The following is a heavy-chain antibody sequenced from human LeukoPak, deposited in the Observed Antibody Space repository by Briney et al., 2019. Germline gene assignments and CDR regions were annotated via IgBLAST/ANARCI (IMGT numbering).Heavy chain of an antibody. Sequence: ASVKVSCKASGGTFSSYTITWVRQAPGQGLEWMGVIIPIFGTTNYAQKFQGRVTITADESTSTAYMELSSLSSEDTAVYYCARGSYDILTGTSLFAYYGMDVWGQGTTVTVSS. CDR2: IIPIFGTT. CDR1: GGTFSSYT. V-gene: IGHV1-69*13. CDR3: ARGSYDILTGTSLFAYYGMDV. D-gene: IGHD3-9*01. J-gene: IGHJ6*02.